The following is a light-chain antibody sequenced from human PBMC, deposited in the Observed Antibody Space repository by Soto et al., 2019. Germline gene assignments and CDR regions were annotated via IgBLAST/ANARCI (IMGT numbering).Light chain of an antibody. CDR2: DVS. J-gene: IGLJ2*01. V-gene: IGLV2-14*01. CDR1: SSDVGGYNY. CDR3: TSYSTSTTYVL. Sequence: QSALTQPASVSGSPGQSISISCAGTSSDVGGYNYVSWYQQVPGKAPKVIIYDVSSRPSGVSNRFSGSKSGNTASLTISGLQAEDEGDYFCTSYSTSTTYVLFGGGTKVTVL.